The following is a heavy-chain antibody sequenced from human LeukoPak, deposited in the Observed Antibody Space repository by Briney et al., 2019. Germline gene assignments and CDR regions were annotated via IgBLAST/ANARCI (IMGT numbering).Heavy chain of an antibody. V-gene: IGHV1-8*01. Sequence: ASVKVSCKSSGYTFTSYDINWVRQATGQGLEWMGWMNPNSGNTGYAQKFQGRVTMTRNTSISTAYMELSSLRSEDTAVYYCARGLPGGDGMDVWGQGTTVTVSS. CDR3: ARGLPGGDGMDV. D-gene: IGHD3-10*01. J-gene: IGHJ6*02. CDR1: GYTFTSYD. CDR2: MNPNSGNT.